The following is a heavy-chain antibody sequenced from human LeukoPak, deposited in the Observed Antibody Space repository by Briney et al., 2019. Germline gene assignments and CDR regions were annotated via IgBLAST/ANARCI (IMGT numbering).Heavy chain of an antibody. CDR3: AKPGHIATYYFDY. J-gene: IGHJ4*02. Sequence: GGSLRLSCAASGFTFSSYAMSWVRQAPGKGLEWVLAISGGGGSTYYADSVKGRFTISRDNSKNTLYLQMNSLRAEDTAVYYCAKPGHIATYYFDYWGQGTLVTVSS. V-gene: IGHV3-23*01. CDR1: GFTFSSYA. CDR2: ISGGGGST. D-gene: IGHD6-13*01.